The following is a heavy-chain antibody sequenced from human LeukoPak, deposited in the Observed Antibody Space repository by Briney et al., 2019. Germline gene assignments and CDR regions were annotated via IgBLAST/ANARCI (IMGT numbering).Heavy chain of an antibody. CDR2: IYYSGST. CDR1: GGSISSYY. Sequence: PSETLSLTCTVSGGSISSYYWSWIRQPPGKGLEWIGYIYYSGSTNYNPSLKSRVTISVDTSKYQFSLKLSSVTAADTAVYYCARDLDRYGSGSYWGQGTLVTVSS. V-gene: IGHV4-59*01. D-gene: IGHD3-10*01. CDR3: ARDLDRYGSGSY. J-gene: IGHJ4*02.